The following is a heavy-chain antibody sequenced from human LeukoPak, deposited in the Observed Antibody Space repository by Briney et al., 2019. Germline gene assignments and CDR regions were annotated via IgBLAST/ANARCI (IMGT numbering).Heavy chain of an antibody. V-gene: IGHV4-34*01. Sequence: SETLSLTCAVYDGSFSGYYWNWIRQPPGKGLEWIGEIHQSGNTNYNPSLKSRLTISVDTSKNQFSLKLSSVTAADTAVYYCASTNYDILTGRDYWGQGTLVTVSS. D-gene: IGHD3-9*01. CDR2: IHQSGNT. CDR1: DGSFSGYY. CDR3: ASTNYDILTGRDY. J-gene: IGHJ4*02.